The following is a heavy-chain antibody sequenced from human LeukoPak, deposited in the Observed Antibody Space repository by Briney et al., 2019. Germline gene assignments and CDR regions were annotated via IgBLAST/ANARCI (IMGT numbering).Heavy chain of an antibody. J-gene: IGHJ4*02. CDR2: ISSSGSTI. V-gene: IGHV3-48*03. D-gene: IGHD2-8*01. CDR1: GFTFSSYE. CDR3: ARARRHCTNGVCYSATRFDY. Sequence: GGSLRLSCAASGFTFSSYEMNWVRQAPGKGLEWVSYISSSGSTIYYADSVKGRFTISRDNAKNSLYLQMNSLRAEDTAVYYCARARRHCTNGVCYSATRFDYWGQGTLVTVSS.